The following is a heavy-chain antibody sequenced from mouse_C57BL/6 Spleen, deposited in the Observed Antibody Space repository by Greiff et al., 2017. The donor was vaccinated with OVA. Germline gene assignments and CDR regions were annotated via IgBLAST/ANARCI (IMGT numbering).Heavy chain of an antibody. Sequence: EVKLMESGPGLVKPSQSLSLTCSVTGYSITSGYYWNWIRQFPGNKLEWMGYISYDGSNNYNPSLKNRISITRDTSKNQFFLKLNSVTTEDTATYYCARDDYDEVYYAMDYWGQGTSVTVSS. V-gene: IGHV3-6*01. CDR3: ARDDYDEVYYAMDY. CDR1: GYSITSGYY. CDR2: ISYDGSN. J-gene: IGHJ4*01. D-gene: IGHD2-4*01.